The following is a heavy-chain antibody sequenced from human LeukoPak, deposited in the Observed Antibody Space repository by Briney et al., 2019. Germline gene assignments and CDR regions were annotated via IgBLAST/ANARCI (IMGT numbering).Heavy chain of an antibody. V-gene: IGHV4-4*07. Sequence: KASETLSLTCTVTGGSISSYYWSWIRQPAGKGLEWIGRIYTSGSTNYNPSLKSRVTISVDTSKNRFSLKLSSVTAADTAVYYCARATVVPPFDYWGQGTLVTVSS. J-gene: IGHJ4*02. CDR3: ARATVVPPFDY. D-gene: IGHD4-23*01. CDR1: GGSISSYY. CDR2: IYTSGST.